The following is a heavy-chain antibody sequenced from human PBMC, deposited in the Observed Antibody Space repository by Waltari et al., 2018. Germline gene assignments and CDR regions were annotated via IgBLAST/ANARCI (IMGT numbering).Heavy chain of an antibody. Sequence: EVQLLESGGGLVQPGGSLRLSCAASGFTFSSYAMSWVRQAPGKGLEWVSAISGSVGSTYYADSVKGRFTISRDNSKNTLYLQMNSLRAEDTAVYYCAKGWTIFGVVDYWGQGTLVTVSS. CDR1: GFTFSSYA. CDR2: ISGSVGST. J-gene: IGHJ4*02. CDR3: AKGWTIFGVVDY. D-gene: IGHD3-3*01. V-gene: IGHV3-23*01.